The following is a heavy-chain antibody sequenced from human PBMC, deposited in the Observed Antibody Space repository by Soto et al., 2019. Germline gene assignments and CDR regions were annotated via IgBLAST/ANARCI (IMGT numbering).Heavy chain of an antibody. Sequence: PGGSLRLSCAASGFTFSTYGMHWVRQAPGKGLEWVAVISYDGNNKYYADSVKGRFTISRDNSKNTLYLQMSSLRAEDTAVYYCARDRLRLGELSLLGYFDYWGQGTLVTVSS. CDR2: ISYDGNNK. CDR1: GFTFSTYG. CDR3: ARDRLRLGELSLLGYFDY. V-gene: IGHV3-30*03. D-gene: IGHD3-16*02. J-gene: IGHJ4*02.